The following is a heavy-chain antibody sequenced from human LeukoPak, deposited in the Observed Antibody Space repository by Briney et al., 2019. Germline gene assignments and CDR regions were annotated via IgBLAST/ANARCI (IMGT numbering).Heavy chain of an antibody. Sequence: GASVKVSCKASGGTFSSYAISWVRQAPGQGLEWMGGIIPIFGTANYAQKFQGRVTITADESTSTAYMELSSLRSEDTAVYYCARGDFWSGYYRGSGFDYWGQGTLVTVSS. V-gene: IGHV1-69*01. CDR3: ARGDFWSGYYRGSGFDY. CDR2: IIPIFGTA. CDR1: GGTFSSYA. D-gene: IGHD3-3*01. J-gene: IGHJ4*02.